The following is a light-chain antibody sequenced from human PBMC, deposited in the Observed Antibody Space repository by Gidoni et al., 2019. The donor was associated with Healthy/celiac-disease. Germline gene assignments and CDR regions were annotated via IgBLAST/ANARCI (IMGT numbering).Light chain of an antibody. CDR2: AAS. V-gene: IGKV1-39*01. J-gene: IGKJ2*01. Sequence: DIQMTQSPSSLSASVGDRLTITCRASQSISSYLNWYQQKPGKAPKLLIYAASSLQSGVPSRFSGSGSGTNFTLTISSLHPEDFATFYCQQSYNTSYTFGQGTKLEIK. CDR3: QQSYNTSYT. CDR1: QSISSY.